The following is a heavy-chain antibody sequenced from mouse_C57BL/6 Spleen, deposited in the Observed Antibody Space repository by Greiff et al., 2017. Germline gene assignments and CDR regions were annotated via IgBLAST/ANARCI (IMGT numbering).Heavy chain of an antibody. J-gene: IGHJ1*03. CDR2: IYPGSGST. D-gene: IGHD1-1*01. CDR3: ARYYGSSYWYFGV. V-gene: IGHV1-55*01. CDR1: GYTFTSYW. Sequence: QVQLKQPGAELVKPGASVKMSCKASGYTFTSYWITWVKQRPGQGLEWIGDIYPGSGSTNYNEKFKGKATLTVDTSSSTAYMQLSSLTSEDSAVYYCARYYGSSYWYFGVWGTGTTGTVSS.